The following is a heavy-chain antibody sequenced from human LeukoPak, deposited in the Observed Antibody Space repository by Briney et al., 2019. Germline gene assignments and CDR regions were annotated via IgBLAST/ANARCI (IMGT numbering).Heavy chain of an antibody. CDR2: INTDGTTT. CDR1: GFTFSTYC. V-gene: IGHV3-74*01. CDR3: AKDRGVGGYDYGSLLYFDY. J-gene: IGHJ4*02. D-gene: IGHD5-12*01. Sequence: GGSLRLSCAAAGFTFSTYCMHLVRKAPGKGLVWVSRINTDGTTTNYADYVKGRFTISRDNAKNTLYLKMNSLRAEDTAVYYCAKDRGVGGYDYGSLLYFDYWGQGTLVTVSS.